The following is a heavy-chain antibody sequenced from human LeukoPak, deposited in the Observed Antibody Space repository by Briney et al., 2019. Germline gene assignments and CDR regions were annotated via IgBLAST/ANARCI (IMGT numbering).Heavy chain of an antibody. J-gene: IGHJ6*02. CDR1: GFTFSSYA. D-gene: IGHD3-10*01. Sequence: GGSLRLSRAASGFTFSSYAMNWVRQAPGKGLEWVSTISGSGGSKHYADSVEGRFTISRDNSKNTVYLQMNSLRAEDTAIYYCAKLTSASGAYGVDVWGQGTTVTVSS. V-gene: IGHV3-23*01. CDR2: ISGSGGSK. CDR3: AKLTSASGAYGVDV.